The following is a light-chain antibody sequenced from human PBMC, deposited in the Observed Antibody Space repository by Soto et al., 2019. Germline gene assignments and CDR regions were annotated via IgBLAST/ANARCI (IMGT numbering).Light chain of an antibody. V-gene: IGKV3-20*01. Sequence: EIVLTQSPGTLSLSPGERATLSCRASQSVSSSYLAWYQQKPGQAPRLLIYGASSRATGIPDRFSGSGSGTEFSITISRMEPEDFAVYYCQQYCSSPHTFGQGTKLEIK. CDR3: QQYCSSPHT. J-gene: IGKJ2*01. CDR1: QSVSSSY. CDR2: GAS.